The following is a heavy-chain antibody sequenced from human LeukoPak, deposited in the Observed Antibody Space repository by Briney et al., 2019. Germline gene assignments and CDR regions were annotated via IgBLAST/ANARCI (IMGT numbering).Heavy chain of an antibody. Sequence: ASVKVSCKASGYTFTGYYMHWVRQAPGQGLEWMGWINPNNGGSNYTQKFQGRVTMTRDTSISTAYMELSWLRSDDTAVYYCARGGAYFDYWGQGTLVTVSS. D-gene: IGHD4/OR15-4a*01. CDR1: GYTFTGYY. J-gene: IGHJ4*02. CDR2: INPNNGGS. CDR3: ARGGAYFDY. V-gene: IGHV1-2*02.